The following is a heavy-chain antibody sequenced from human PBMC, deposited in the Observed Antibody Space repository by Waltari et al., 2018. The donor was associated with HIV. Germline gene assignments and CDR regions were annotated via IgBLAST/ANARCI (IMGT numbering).Heavy chain of an antibody. D-gene: IGHD1-1*01. CDR2: INAGNGNT. Sequence: QVQLVQSGAEVKKPGASVKVSCKASGYTFTSYAMHWVRQAPGQRLEWMGWINAGNGNTKYSQKFQGRVTITRDTSASTAYMELSSLRSEDTAVYYCASSLLHTTGTGESFSWGQGTLVTVSS. CDR1: GYTFTSYA. V-gene: IGHV1-3*01. J-gene: IGHJ5*02. CDR3: ASSLLHTTGTGESFS.